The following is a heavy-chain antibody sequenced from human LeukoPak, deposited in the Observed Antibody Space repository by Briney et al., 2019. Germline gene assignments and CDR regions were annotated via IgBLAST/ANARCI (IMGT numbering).Heavy chain of an antibody. D-gene: IGHD3-10*01. Sequence: GASVKVSCKASGYTFTSYYMHWVRQAPGQGLEWMGWISAYNGNTNYAQKLQGRVTMTTDTSTSTAYMELRSLRSDDTAVYYCARYGLGMVRGTNYGMDVWGQGTTVTVSS. CDR3: ARYGLGMVRGTNYGMDV. V-gene: IGHV1-18*04. J-gene: IGHJ6*02. CDR2: ISAYNGNT. CDR1: GYTFTSYY.